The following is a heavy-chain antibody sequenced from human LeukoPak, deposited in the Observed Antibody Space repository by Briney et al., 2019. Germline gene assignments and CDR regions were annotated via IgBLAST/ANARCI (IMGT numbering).Heavy chain of an antibody. CDR1: GGTFSSYA. V-gene: IGHV1-69*04. CDR3: ARLGIAAAGTKPDY. Sequence: ASVKVSCKASGGTFSSYAISWVRQAPGQGLEWMGRIIPILGIANYAQKFQGRVTITADKSTSTAYMELSSLRSEVTAVYYCARLGIAAAGTKPDYWGQGTLVTVSS. D-gene: IGHD6-13*01. CDR2: IIPILGIA. J-gene: IGHJ4*02.